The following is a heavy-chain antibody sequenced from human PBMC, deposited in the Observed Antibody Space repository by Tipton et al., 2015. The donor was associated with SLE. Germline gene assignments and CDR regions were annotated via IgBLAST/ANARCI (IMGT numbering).Heavy chain of an antibody. D-gene: IGHD1-26*01. CDR2: IKQDGSEK. V-gene: IGHV3-7*01. J-gene: IGHJ4*02. Sequence: SLRLSCAASGFTFSSYWMSWVRQAPGKGLEWVANIKQDGSEKNYVDSMKGRFTISRDNTQKSLYLQMSSLRAEDTAVYYCARALSGSYPYYFDYWGQGTLVTVSS. CDR1: GFTFSSYW. CDR3: ARALSGSYPYYFDY.